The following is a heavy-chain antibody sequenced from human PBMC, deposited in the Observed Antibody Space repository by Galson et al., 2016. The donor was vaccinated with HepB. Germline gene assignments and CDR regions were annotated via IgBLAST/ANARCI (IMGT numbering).Heavy chain of an antibody. J-gene: IGHJ4*02. CDR3: ARGRSSYDSSGYHLPFDS. D-gene: IGHD3-22*01. Sequence: SETLSLTCAVSGGSISSYSWNWVRQPPGKGLEWIGYIYYSGTTKYNPSLQSRVSISVDTSKNQFSLKLNSVTTADTALYYCARGRSSYDSSGYHLPFDSWGQGTLVIVPS. CDR2: IYYSGTT. V-gene: IGHV4-59*01. CDR1: GGSISSYS.